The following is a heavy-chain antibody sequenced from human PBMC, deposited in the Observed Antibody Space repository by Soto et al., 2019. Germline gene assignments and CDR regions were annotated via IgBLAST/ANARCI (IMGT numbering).Heavy chain of an antibody. CDR2: IDHSGSN. Sequence: SETLSLTCAVYGGPFSNYYWNWIRQPPVKGLERIGEIDHSGSNTCNPSLKSRLTLSIDTSKNQFSLKLSSVTAADTAVYYCARVGHCTSTSCYLMDVWGQGTTVTVSS. CDR3: ARVGHCTSTSCYLMDV. J-gene: IGHJ6*02. V-gene: IGHV4-34*01. CDR1: GGPFSNYY. D-gene: IGHD2-2*01.